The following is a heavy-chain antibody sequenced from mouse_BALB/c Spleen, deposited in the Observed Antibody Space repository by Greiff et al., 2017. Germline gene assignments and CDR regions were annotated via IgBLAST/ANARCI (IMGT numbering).Heavy chain of an antibody. D-gene: IGHD1-2*01. CDR2: ISYSGST. CDR1: GYSITSDYA. V-gene: IGHV3-2*02. Sequence: EVQLQQSGPGLVKPSQSLSLTCTVTGYSITSDYAWNWIRQFPGNKLEWMGYISYSGSTSYNPSLKSRISITRDTSKNQFFLQLNSVTTEDTATYYCARSLLRFYFDYWGQGTTLTVSS. J-gene: IGHJ2*01. CDR3: ARSLLRFYFDY.